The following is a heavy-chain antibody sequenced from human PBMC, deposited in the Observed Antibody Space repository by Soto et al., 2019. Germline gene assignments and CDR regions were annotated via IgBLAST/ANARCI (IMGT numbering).Heavy chain of an antibody. J-gene: IGHJ4*02. Sequence: QVQLVQSGAEVRKPGSSVKVSCKASGGTFSRHAISWVRQAPEQGLEWMGGIIPIFGTANHAQKFQGRVTSIADESTSTVYMELSSLRSEDTAMYYCARGWGYDSNDYYYAYWGQGTLVIVSS. CDR3: ARGWGYDSNDYYYAY. V-gene: IGHV1-69*01. CDR2: IIPIFGTA. CDR1: GGTFSRHA. D-gene: IGHD3-22*01.